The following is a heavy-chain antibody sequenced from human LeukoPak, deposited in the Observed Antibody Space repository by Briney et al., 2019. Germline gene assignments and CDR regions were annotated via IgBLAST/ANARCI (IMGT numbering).Heavy chain of an antibody. Sequence: ASVKVSCKASGYTFTSYGISWVRQAPGQGLEWMGWISAYNGNTNYAQKLQGRVTMTTDTSTSTAYMELRSLRSDDTAVYYCARMVRQNSYYYYMDVWGKGTTVTVSS. D-gene: IGHD2-8*01. J-gene: IGHJ6*03. CDR1: GYTFTSYG. CDR3: ARMVRQNSYYYYMDV. V-gene: IGHV1-18*01. CDR2: ISAYNGNT.